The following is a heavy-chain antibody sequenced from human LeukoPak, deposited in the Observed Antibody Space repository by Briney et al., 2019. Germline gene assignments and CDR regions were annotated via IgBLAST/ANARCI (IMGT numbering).Heavy chain of an antibody. Sequence: SVKVSCKASGGTFSSYAISWVRQAPGQGLEWMGGIIPIFGTANYAQKFQGRVTITADESTSTAYMELSSLRSEDTAVYYCARSYSGYDLIEPHYYMDVWGKGTTVTISS. CDR1: GGTFSSYA. D-gene: IGHD5-12*01. CDR2: IIPIFGTA. J-gene: IGHJ6*03. V-gene: IGHV1-69*01. CDR3: ARSYSGYDLIEPHYYMDV.